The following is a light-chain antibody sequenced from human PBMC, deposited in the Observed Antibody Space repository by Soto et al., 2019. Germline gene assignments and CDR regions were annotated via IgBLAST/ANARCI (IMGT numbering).Light chain of an antibody. CDR1: TSNIGSHV. J-gene: IGLJ3*02. CDR2: SDS. V-gene: IGLV1-44*01. Sequence: QSVLTQPPSASGTPGQRVTISCSGSTSNIGSHVVNWYQQLPGTAPKLLIFSDSQRPSGVPDRFSGSKSGTSVSLAISGLQSDDEGNYYCAAWDDSLDGSWVFGGGTKLTVL. CDR3: AAWDDSLDGSWV.